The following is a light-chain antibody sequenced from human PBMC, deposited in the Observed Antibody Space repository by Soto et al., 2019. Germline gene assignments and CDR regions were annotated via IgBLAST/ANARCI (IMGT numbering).Light chain of an antibody. Sequence: MRMTQSPSSLSASARDRVTSTCRASQGICSFLVWFQQEPGTAPKVPMRAASTRATGIPDRFGGSGSGTDFTLTISRLEPEDFAVYYCQQYGSSPSITFGQGTRLEIK. CDR2: AAS. J-gene: IGKJ5*01. CDR3: QQYGSSPSIT. V-gene: IGKV1-8*01. CDR1: QGICSF.